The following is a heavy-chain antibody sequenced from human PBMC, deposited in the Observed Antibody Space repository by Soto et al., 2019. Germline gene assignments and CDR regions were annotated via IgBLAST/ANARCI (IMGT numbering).Heavy chain of an antibody. CDR1: GYTFTGYY. CDR3: ARGRPYYDFWSGDQYYDDYGMDV. CDR2: INPNSGGT. J-gene: IGHJ6*02. V-gene: IGHV1-2*04. Sequence: ASVKVSCKASGYTFTGYYMPWVRQAPGQGLEWMGWINPNSGGTNYAQKFQGWVTMTRDTSISTAYMELSRLRSDETAVYYCARGRPYYDFWSGDQYYDDYGMDVWGQGTTVTVSS. D-gene: IGHD3-3*01.